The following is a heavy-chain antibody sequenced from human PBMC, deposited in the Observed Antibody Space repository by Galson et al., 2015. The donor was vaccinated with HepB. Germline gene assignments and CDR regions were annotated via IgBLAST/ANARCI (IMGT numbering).Heavy chain of an antibody. J-gene: IGHJ3*02. CDR1: GFTFSNYR. V-gene: IGHV3-48*02. CDR2: VSSTSTTI. CDR3: AKVTSASGSLGAFDI. Sequence: SLRLSCAASGFTFSNYRMTWVRQAPGKGLEWISYVSSTSTTIYYADSVKGRFTSSRDNAKSSLYLQMNSLRDEDTAVYYCAKVTSASGSLGAFDIWGQGTVVTVSS. D-gene: IGHD3-10*01.